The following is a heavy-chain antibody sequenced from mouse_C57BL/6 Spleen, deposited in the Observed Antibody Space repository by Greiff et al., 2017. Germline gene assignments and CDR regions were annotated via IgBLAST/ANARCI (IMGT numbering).Heavy chain of an antibody. CDR2: IYPGDGDT. CDR3: ARQGDYDEDVSFAD. V-gene: IGHV1-82*01. CDR1: GYAFSSSW. J-gene: IGHJ3*01. Sequence: VQLQQSGPELVKPGASVKISCKASGYAFSSSWMNWVKQRPGKGLEWIGRIYPGDGDTNYNGKFKGKATLTADKSSSTAYMHLSSLTSEDSAVYCCARQGDYDEDVSFADWGQGTLVTVSA. D-gene: IGHD2-4*01.